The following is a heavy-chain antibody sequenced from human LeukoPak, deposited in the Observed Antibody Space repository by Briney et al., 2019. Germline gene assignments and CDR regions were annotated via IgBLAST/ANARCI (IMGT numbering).Heavy chain of an antibody. V-gene: IGHV1-69*04. CDR1: GGTFSSYA. Sequence: SVKVSCKASGGTFSSYAISWVRQAPGQGLEWMGRIIPILGIANYAQKFQGRVTITADKSTSTAYMELSSLRSEDTAVYYCARDYHYDFWSGYYMGGGSPYYFDYWGQGTLATVSS. J-gene: IGHJ4*02. CDR2: IIPILGIA. CDR3: ARDYHYDFWSGYYMGGGSPYYFDY. D-gene: IGHD3-3*01.